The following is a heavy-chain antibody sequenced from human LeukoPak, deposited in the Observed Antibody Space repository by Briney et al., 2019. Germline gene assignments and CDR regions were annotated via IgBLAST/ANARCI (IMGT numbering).Heavy chain of an antibody. CDR2: IYYSGST. V-gene: IGHV4-59*01. D-gene: IGHD3-9*01. CDR3: ARVLSGYYWFNNYYYYGMDV. CDR1: GGSISSYY. Sequence: SETLSLTCTVSGGSISSYYWSWIRKPPGKGLEWIGYIYYSGSTNYNPSLKSRVTISVDTSKNQFSLKLSSVTAADTAVYYCARVLSGYYWFNNYYYYGMDVWGQGTTVTVSS. J-gene: IGHJ6*02.